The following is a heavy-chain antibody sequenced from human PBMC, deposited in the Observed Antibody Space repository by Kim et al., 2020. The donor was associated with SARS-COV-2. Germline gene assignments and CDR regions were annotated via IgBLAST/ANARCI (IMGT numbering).Heavy chain of an antibody. J-gene: IGHJ4*02. CDR1: GASINSGGYY. D-gene: IGHD6-13*01. Sequence: SETLSLTCSVSGASINSGGYYWSWIRQHPEKGLEWIGLIYNTGSTFYNPSLKSRLTISLDTSKNQFSLRLSSVTAADTAIYYCARIVSSTTYYFDYWGQGTLVTVSS. CDR3: ARIVSSTTYYFDY. V-gene: IGHV4-31*03. CDR2: IYNTGST.